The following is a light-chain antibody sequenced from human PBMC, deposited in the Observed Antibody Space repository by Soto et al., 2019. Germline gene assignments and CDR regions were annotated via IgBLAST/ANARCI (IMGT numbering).Light chain of an antibody. V-gene: IGKV1-13*02. CDR3: QQFNSSPALT. J-gene: IGKJ4*01. Sequence: AIQLTQSPSSLSASVGDRVTITCRASQGISSALAWYQQKPGKAPKLLIYDASSLESGVPSRFSGSGSGTDFTLTISSLQPEDFATYYCQQFNSSPALTIGGGTKVEIK. CDR2: DAS. CDR1: QGISSA.